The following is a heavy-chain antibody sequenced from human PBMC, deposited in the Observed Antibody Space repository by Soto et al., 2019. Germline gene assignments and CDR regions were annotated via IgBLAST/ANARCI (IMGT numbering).Heavy chain of an antibody. D-gene: IGHD3-10*01. CDR2: IWNDGSNK. J-gene: IGHJ4*02. CDR3: ARERYYGSGSYFDY. V-gene: IGHV3-33*01. Sequence: QVQLVESGGGVVQPGRTLRLSCAASGFTFSSYGMHWVRQAPGKGLEWVAVIWNDGSNKYYADSVKGRFTISRDNSKNTLYLQMNSLRAEDTAVYYCARERYYGSGSYFDYWGQGTLVTVSS. CDR1: GFTFSSYG.